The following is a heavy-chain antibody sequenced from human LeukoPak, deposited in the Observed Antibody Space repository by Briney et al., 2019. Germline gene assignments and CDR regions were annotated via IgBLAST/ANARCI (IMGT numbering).Heavy chain of an antibody. Sequence: ASVKVSCKASGYTFTSYGISWVRQAPGQGLEWMGWISAYNGNKVYAQELQGRVTMTTDTSTSTAYMELRSLRSDDTAVYYCARDRWSSSSSEGALDIWGQGTMVTVSS. CDR2: ISAYNGNK. J-gene: IGHJ3*02. CDR1: GYTFTSYG. CDR3: ARDRWSSSSSEGALDI. V-gene: IGHV1-18*01. D-gene: IGHD6-6*01.